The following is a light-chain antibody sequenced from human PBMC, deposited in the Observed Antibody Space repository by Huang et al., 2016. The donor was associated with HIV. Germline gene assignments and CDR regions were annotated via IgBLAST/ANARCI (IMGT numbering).Light chain of an antibody. V-gene: IGKV3D-20*01. J-gene: IGKJ2*01. CDR2: DAS. CDR1: QSVSSRY. Sequence: EIVLTQSPASLSLSRGERAMLSCGASQSVSSRYLAWFHEQPGLPPRLLSYDASGRATGIPDRFSGGGSGTDFTLTISRLGPEDFAVYYCQQYGSSSYTFGQGTKLEIK. CDR3: QQYGSSSYT.